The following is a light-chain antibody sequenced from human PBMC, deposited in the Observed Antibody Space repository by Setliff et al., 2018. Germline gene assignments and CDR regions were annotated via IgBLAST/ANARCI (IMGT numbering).Light chain of an antibody. J-gene: IGLJ1*01. Sequence: QSALTQPASVSGSPGQSITISCTGTDSDVGGFNLVSWYQQHPGKAPKFMIYDVSNRPSGVSNRFSGSKSGNTASLTISGLQAEDEAGYYCSSCSSSNIPVVFGTGTKVTVL. V-gene: IGLV2-14*03. CDR2: DVS. CDR1: DSDVGGFNL. CDR3: SSCSSSNIPVV.